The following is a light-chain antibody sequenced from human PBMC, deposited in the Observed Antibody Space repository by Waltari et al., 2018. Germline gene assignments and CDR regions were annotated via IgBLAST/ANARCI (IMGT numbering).Light chain of an antibody. CDR3: QQYSSYPFT. Sequence: DIQMTQSPSTLSASVGDRVSITCRASQSIGIWLAWYQQKPGKAPKLLIYQASNLESGVPSRFSGSDSGTELALTISSLQPEDFATYFCQQYSSYPFTFGPGTKVDVK. CDR2: QAS. J-gene: IGKJ3*01. CDR1: QSIGIW. V-gene: IGKV1-5*03.